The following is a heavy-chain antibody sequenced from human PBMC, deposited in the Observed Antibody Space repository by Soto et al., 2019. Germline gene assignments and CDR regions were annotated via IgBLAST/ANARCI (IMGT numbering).Heavy chain of an antibody. V-gene: IGHV3-30*03. D-gene: IGHD2-8*02. CDR3: ARDYARGWCQF. CDR1: GFSFSNSG. CDR2: ISFDGDK. J-gene: IGHJ4*02. Sequence: LRLSCTASGFSFSNSGIQWVRQTPGKGLEWVALISFDGDKYYVDSVKGRFTISRDNPTNTVYLQMNRLRPEDTGVYYCARDYARGWCQFWGQGTMVTVYS.